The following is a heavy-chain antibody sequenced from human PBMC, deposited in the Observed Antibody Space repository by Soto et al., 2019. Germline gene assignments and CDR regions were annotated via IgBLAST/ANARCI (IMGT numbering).Heavy chain of an antibody. D-gene: IGHD1-26*01. CDR2: INAGNGNT. J-gene: IGHJ6*02. CDR1: GYTFTSYA. Sequence: ASVKVSCKASGYTFTSYAMHWVRQAPGQRLEWMGWINAGNGNTKYSQKFQGRVTITRDTSASTAYMELSSLRSEDTAVYYCARVFSIVGARRDYGMDVWGQGTTVTVSS. V-gene: IGHV1-3*01. CDR3: ARVFSIVGARRDYGMDV.